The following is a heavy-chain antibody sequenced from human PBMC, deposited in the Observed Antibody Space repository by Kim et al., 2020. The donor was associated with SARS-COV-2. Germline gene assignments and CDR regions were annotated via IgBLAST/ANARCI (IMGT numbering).Heavy chain of an antibody. CDR2: IESDGRT. V-gene: IGHV3-53*01. J-gene: IGHJ6*01. CDR3: VKEDLV. Sequence: GGSLRLSCAASGFSVNTKKMNWVRQTPGKGLEWVALIESDGRTYYTDSVKGRFTVSRDSSKNTVILQMDSLRAEDTAVYYCVKEDLVW. CDR1: GFSVNTKK.